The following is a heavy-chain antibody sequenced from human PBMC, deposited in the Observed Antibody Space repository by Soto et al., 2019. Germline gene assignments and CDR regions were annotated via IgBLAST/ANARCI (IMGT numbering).Heavy chain of an antibody. J-gene: IGHJ6*02. Sequence: QVQLVQSGAEVKKPGSSVKVSCKASGGTFSSYAISWVRQAPGQGLEWMGGIIPIFGTANYAQKFQGRVTITADESTSTAYMELSSLRSEDTAEYYCASGPYSSSGAVAGSDYYGMDVWGQGTTVTVSS. D-gene: IGHD6-19*01. CDR3: ASGPYSSSGAVAGSDYYGMDV. CDR1: GGTFSSYA. CDR2: IIPIFGTA. V-gene: IGHV1-69*01.